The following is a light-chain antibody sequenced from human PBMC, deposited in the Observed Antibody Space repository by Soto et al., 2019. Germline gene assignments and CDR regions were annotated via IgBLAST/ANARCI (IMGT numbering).Light chain of an antibody. Sequence: DIKMTQSPSTLSASFGDRVTITCRASQSLNNYLAWYQQKPGKAPKLLIYDASTLERGVPSRFSGTGSGTEFTLTISSLQPDDFATYYCQQYYRSSITFGQGTRLEI. CDR2: DAS. CDR1: QSLNNY. V-gene: IGKV1-5*01. J-gene: IGKJ5*01. CDR3: QQYYRSSIT.